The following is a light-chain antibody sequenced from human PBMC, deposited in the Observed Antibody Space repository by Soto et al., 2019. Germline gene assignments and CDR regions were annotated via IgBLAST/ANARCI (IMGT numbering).Light chain of an antibody. CDR2: TAS. J-gene: IGKJ4*01. Sequence: IQMTQSPSSLSASVLDIVTITFRASQGIRSELGWYQQKPGKAPNLLIYTASTLQSGVPSRFSGSGSGTDFTLTISSLQPEDFATYYCIQDYNYPLTFGGGTKVDIK. V-gene: IGKV1-6*01. CDR3: IQDYNYPLT. CDR1: QGIRSE.